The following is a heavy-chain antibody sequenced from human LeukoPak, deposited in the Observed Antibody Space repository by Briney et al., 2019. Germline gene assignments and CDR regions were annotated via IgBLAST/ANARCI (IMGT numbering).Heavy chain of an antibody. Sequence: PGGSLRLSCAASGFTVSNNYMTWVRQAPGKGLEGVSVIFVDGRPFYADSVKGRFTISRDNSKNTVDLQIDSLRVEDSAVYYCATARRYRFDPWGQGTLVTVSS. V-gene: IGHV3-66*01. D-gene: IGHD1-14*01. CDR2: IFVDGRP. CDR3: ATARRYRFDP. CDR1: GFTVSNNY. J-gene: IGHJ5*02.